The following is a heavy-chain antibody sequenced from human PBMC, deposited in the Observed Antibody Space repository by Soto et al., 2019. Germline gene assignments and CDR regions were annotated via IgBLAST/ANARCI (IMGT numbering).Heavy chain of an antibody. CDR2: ISSNGGST. D-gene: IGHD5-12*01. CDR1: GFTFSSYA. Sequence: EVQLVESGGGLVQPGGSLRLSCAASGFTFSSYAMHWVRQAPGKGLEYVSAISSNGGSTYYANSVKGRFTISRDNSKNTLYLQMGCLRAVDMAVYYCARRDGYNSDYWGQGTLVTVSS. V-gene: IGHV3-64*01. J-gene: IGHJ4*02. CDR3: ARRDGYNSDY.